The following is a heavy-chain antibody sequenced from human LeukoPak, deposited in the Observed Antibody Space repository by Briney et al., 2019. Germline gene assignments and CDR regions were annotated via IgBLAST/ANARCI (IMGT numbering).Heavy chain of an antibody. Sequence: KPSETLSLTCAVDGGSFSGYYWSWIRQPPGKGLEWIGEINHSGSTNYNPSLKSRVTLSVDTSKNQFSLKLSSVTAADTAVYYCARRSSWYYESGSFRFDPWGQGTLVTVSS. D-gene: IGHD6-13*01. V-gene: IGHV4-34*01. CDR2: INHSGST. CDR1: GGSFSGYY. J-gene: IGHJ5*02. CDR3: ARRSSWYYESGSFRFDP.